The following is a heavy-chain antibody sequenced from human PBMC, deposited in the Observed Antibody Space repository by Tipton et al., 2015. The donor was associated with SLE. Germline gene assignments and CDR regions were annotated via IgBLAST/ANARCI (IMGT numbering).Heavy chain of an antibody. Sequence: SLRLSCEAPGFTFSYYWIHWVRQVPGKGLMWVSRISPDGDDMRYADSVMGRFTLSRDNAKNSLYLQMNSLRAEDTAVYYCAGELRYFDWLSPSYGMDVWGQGTTVTVSS. V-gene: IGHV3-74*01. J-gene: IGHJ6*02. CDR2: ISPDGDDM. CDR1: GFTFSYYW. CDR3: AGELRYFDWLSPSYGMDV. D-gene: IGHD3-9*01.